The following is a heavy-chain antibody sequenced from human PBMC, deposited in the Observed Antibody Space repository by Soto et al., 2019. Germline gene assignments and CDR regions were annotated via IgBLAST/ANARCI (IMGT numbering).Heavy chain of an antibody. D-gene: IGHD5-18*01. CDR3: ARPNIRAAMASGYYYGMDV. J-gene: IGHJ6*02. CDR1: SFTFTSYA. CDR2: ISYDGSNK. V-gene: IGHV3-30-3*01. Sequence: CLRLSCAACSFTFTSYAMHWVRQAPGKGLGWVAVISYDGSNKYYADSGKGRFTISRDNSKNTLYLQMNSLRAEDTAVYYCARPNIRAAMASGYYYGMDVWGQRTTVTVSS.